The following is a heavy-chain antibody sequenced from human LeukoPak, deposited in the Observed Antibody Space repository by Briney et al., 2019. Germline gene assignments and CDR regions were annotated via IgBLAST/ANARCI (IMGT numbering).Heavy chain of an antibody. D-gene: IGHD5-18*01. Sequence: SVKVSCKASGGTFSSYAISWVRQAPGQGLEWMGGIIPIFGTANYTQKFQGRVTITTDESTSTAYMELSSLRSEDTAVYYCAREAASYGYGDDAFDIWGQGTMVTVSS. CDR3: AREAASYGYGDDAFDI. J-gene: IGHJ3*02. V-gene: IGHV1-69*05. CDR2: IIPIFGTA. CDR1: GGTFSSYA.